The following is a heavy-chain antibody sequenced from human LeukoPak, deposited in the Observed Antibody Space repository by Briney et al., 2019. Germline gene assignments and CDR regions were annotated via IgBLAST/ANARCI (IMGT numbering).Heavy chain of an antibody. Sequence: GASVKVSCKASGYTFTGYYIHWVRQAPGQGLEWMGWINPNSGVTNYAQKFQGRVTMTRDTSMSTAYMELSGLRSDDTAVYYCSRDSGYRSGGSCWYFDFWGQGTLVTVSA. D-gene: IGHD2-15*01. CDR2: INPNSGVT. CDR3: SRDSGYRSGGSCWYFDF. V-gene: IGHV1-2*02. CDR1: GYTFTGYY. J-gene: IGHJ4*02.